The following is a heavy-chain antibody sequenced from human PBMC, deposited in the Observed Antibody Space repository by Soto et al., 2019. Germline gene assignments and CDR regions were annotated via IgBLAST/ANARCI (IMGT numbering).Heavy chain of an antibody. CDR1: GFTFSTYT. CDR3: ARDLSSCSSARCYSFYYGMDL. J-gene: IGHJ6*02. Sequence: PGGSLRLSCTASGFTFSTYTMDWVRQAPGKGLEWVSSISTHSNHIFYADSLQGRFTISRDNAKNTLYLQMNSLRAEDTAVYYCARDLSSCSSARCYSFYYGMDLWGQGTAVTVSS. D-gene: IGHD2-2*01. CDR2: ISTHSNHI. V-gene: IGHV3-21*01.